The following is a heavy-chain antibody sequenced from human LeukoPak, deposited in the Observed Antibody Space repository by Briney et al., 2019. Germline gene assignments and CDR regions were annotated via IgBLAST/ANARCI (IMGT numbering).Heavy chain of an antibody. J-gene: IGHJ4*02. Sequence: SETLSLTCTVSGGSISSYYWSWLRQPPGKGLEWIGYIYYSGSANYNPSLKSRVTISVDTSKNQFSLKLSSVTAADTAVYYCARDPEVDTGTGPRFDYWGQGTLVTVSS. CDR3: ARDPEVDTGTGPRFDY. CDR1: GGSISSYY. D-gene: IGHD5-18*01. CDR2: IYYSGSA. V-gene: IGHV4-59*12.